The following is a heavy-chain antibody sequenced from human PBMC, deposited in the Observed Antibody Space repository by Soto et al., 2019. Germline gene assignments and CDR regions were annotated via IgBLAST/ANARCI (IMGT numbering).Heavy chain of an antibody. Sequence: GESLKISCKGSGYSFTSYWIGWVRQMPGKGLEWMGIIYPGDSDTRYSPSFQGQVTISADKSISTAYLQWSSLKASDTAMYYCASLQDNCGGDCYAFDIWGQGTMVTVSS. V-gene: IGHV5-51*01. CDR2: IYPGDSDT. J-gene: IGHJ3*02. D-gene: IGHD2-21*02. CDR3: ASLQDNCGGDCYAFDI. CDR1: GYSFTSYW.